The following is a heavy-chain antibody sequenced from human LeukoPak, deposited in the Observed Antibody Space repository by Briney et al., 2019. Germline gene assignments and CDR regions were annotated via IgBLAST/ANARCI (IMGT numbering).Heavy chain of an antibody. D-gene: IGHD3-22*01. Sequence: PSETLSLTCTVSGGSISSYYWSWIRQPAGEGLEWIGRIYTSGSTNYNPSLKSRVTMSVDTSKNQFSLKLSSVTAADTAVYYSARGVYYDSSGYPRPFDYWGQGTLVTVSS. CDR1: GGSISSYY. J-gene: IGHJ4*02. CDR2: IYTSGST. V-gene: IGHV4-4*07. CDR3: ARGVYYDSSGYPRPFDY.